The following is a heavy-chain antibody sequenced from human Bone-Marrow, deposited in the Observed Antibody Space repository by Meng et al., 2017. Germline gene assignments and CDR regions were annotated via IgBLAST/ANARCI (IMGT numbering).Heavy chain of an antibody. CDR2: IYSGGST. CDR1: GFTVSSNY. CDR3: AKASCSGGSCYSRSAFDI. Sequence: GGSLRLSCAASGFTVSSNYMSWVRQAPGKGLEWVSVIYSGGSTYYADSVKGRFTISRDNSKNTLYLQMNSLRAEDTAVYYCAKASCSGGSCYSRSAFDIWGQGTMVTVSS. D-gene: IGHD2-15*01. V-gene: IGHV3-53*01. J-gene: IGHJ3*02.